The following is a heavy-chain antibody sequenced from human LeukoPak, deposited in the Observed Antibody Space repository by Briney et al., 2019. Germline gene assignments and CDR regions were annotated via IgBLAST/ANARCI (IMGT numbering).Heavy chain of an antibody. CDR2: IYYSGST. J-gene: IGHJ4*02. CDR1: GGSISSSSYY. CDR3: ARDQDLWGYGSGSYFDY. Sequence: PSETLSLTCTVSGGSISSSSYYWGWIRQPPGKGLEWIGSIYYSGSTYYNPSLKSRVTISVDTSKNQFSLKLSSVTAADTAVYYCARDQDLWGYGSGSYFDYWGQGTLVTVSS. V-gene: IGHV4-39*07. D-gene: IGHD3-10*01.